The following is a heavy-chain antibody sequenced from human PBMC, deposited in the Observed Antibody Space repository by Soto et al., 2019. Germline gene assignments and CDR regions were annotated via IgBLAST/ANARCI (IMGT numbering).Heavy chain of an antibody. CDR1: GGSISSYY. J-gene: IGHJ5*02. CDR3: ARESAGSGKNNGFDP. D-gene: IGHD3-10*01. Sequence: QVQLQESGPGLVKPSETLSLTCTVSGGSISSYYWSWIRQPPGKGLEWIGYIYYSGSTYYNPSLKSHVTLSVDTSRNQLLLQLSSVTAADSAVYYCARESAGSGKNNGFDPWGQGTLVTVSS. V-gene: IGHV4-59*01. CDR2: IYYSGST.